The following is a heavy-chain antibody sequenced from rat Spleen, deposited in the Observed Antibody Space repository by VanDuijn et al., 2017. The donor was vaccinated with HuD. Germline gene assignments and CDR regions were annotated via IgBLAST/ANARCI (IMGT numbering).Heavy chain of an antibody. J-gene: IGHJ1*01. CDR2: ISYDGTAT. D-gene: IGHD5-1*01. V-gene: IGHV5-20*01. Sequence: EVQLVESGGGLVQPGRSLKLSCAASGFTFSDFYMAWVRQAPTKGLEWVASISYDGTATYYRDSVKGRFTLSRDNAKSTLYLQMDSLRSEDTATYYCATENWDPYYWYFDFWGPGTMVTVSS. CDR3: ATENWDPYYWYFDF. CDR1: GFTFSDFY.